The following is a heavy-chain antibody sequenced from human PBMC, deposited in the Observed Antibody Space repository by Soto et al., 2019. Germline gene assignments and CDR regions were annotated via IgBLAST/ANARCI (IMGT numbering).Heavy chain of an antibody. CDR3: AISQDRGGRTTFIY. V-gene: IGHV3-9*01. Sequence: GGSLRLSCAVSGFTFDDNAMHWVRQAPEKCLEWVSGINWKSDIGYADSVKGRFTISRDNAENSLYLQMNSLRAEDTALYYCAISQDRGGRTTFIYWGQGXQVTVYS. CDR2: INWKSDI. J-gene: IGHJ4*02. CDR1: GFTFDDNA. D-gene: IGHD3-16*01.